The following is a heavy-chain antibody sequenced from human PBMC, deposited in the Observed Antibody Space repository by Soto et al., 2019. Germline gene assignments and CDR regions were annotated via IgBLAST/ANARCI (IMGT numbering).Heavy chain of an antibody. CDR2: IDPSDSYT. J-gene: IGHJ4*02. Sequence: EVQLVQSGAEVKKPGESLRISCTGSGYNFTRSWISWVRQMPGKGLEWVGSIDPSDSYTSYSPSFQGHVTISVDKSTSTAYLQWSSLKASDTAMYYCARRADLNPFLFFLDFWGQGALVSVSS. CDR3: ARRADLNPFLFFLDF. D-gene: IGHD3-3*01. V-gene: IGHV5-10-1*01. CDR1: GYNFTRSW.